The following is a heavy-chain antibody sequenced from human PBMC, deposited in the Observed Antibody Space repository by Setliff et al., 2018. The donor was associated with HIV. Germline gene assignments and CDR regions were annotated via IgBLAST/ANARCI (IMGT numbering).Heavy chain of an antibody. CDR3: ARGGTYSSGFNWFDP. CDR2: MNRDGSEK. CDR1: GFTFSSSW. J-gene: IGHJ5*02. Sequence: PGGSLRLSCAASGFTFSSSWMTWVRQAPGSGLEYVADMNRDGSEKGYADSLKGRFSISRDNAKNSLYLQMNSLRAEDTAVSYCARGGTYSSGFNWFDPWGQGTLVTVSS. V-gene: IGHV3-7*01. D-gene: IGHD6-19*01.